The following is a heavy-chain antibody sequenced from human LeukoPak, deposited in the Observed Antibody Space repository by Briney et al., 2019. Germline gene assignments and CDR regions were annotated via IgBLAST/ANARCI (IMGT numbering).Heavy chain of an antibody. CDR3: ARVTIPRYVDYYYYYGMDV. J-gene: IGHJ6*02. V-gene: IGHV4-59*08. CDR2: IYYSGST. Sequence: SETLSLTCAVYGGSFSGYYWSWIRQPPGKGLEWIGYIYYSGSTNYNPSLKSRVTISVDTSKNQFSLKLSSVTAADTAVYYCARVTIPRYVDYYYYYGMDVWGQGTTVTVSS. CDR1: GGSFSGYY. D-gene: IGHD3-3*01.